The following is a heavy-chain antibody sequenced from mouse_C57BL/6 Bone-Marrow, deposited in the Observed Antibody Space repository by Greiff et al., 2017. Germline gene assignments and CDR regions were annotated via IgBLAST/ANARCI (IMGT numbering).Heavy chain of an antibody. J-gene: IGHJ2*01. V-gene: IGHV5-4*01. Sequence: EVQLVESGGGLVKPGGSLKLSCAASGFTFSSYAMSWVRQTPEKRLEWVATISDGGSYTYYPDNVKGRFTISRDNAKNNLYLQLSHLKSEATAMYYCARDGVYYYGSYFDYWGQGTTLTVSS. D-gene: IGHD1-1*01. CDR3: ARDGVYYYGSYFDY. CDR2: ISDGGSYT. CDR1: GFTFSSYA.